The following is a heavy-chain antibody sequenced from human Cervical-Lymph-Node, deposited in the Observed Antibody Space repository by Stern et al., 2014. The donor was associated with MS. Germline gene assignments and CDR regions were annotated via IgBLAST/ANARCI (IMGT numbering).Heavy chain of an antibody. CDR3: ARGGRGVGLEY. V-gene: IGHV3-30-3*01. CDR2: VSYDGTQR. D-gene: IGHD3-10*01. CDR1: GFTFSTYA. J-gene: IGHJ4*02. Sequence: QLVESGRGLVHPRRSLSLSCAVSGFTFSTYAMHLVRHAPPKGLDCVAFVSYDGTQRNSTDSVKARFTISRDNSKNTLYLHMNSLRDEDTAVYFCARGGRGVGLEYWGQGALVTVSS.